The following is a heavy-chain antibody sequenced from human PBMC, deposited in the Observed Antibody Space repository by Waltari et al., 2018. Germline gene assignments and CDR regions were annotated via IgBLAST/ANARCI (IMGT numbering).Heavy chain of an antibody. D-gene: IGHD4-17*01. CDR3: ARHGDWDGMDV. CDR1: GFTFSSYA. CDR2: ISYEGSNK. Sequence: QVQLVESGGGVVQPGRSLRLSCAASGFTFSSYAMHWVRQAPGKGLEWVAVISYEGSNKYYADSVKGRLTISRDKSKNTLYLQMNSLRAEDTAVYYCARHGDWDGMDVWGQGTTVTVSS. J-gene: IGHJ6*02. V-gene: IGHV3-30-3*01.